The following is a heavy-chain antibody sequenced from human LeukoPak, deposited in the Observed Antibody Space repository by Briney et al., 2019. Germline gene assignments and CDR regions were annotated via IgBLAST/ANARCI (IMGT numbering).Heavy chain of an antibody. J-gene: IGHJ4*02. V-gene: IGHV3-66*04. D-gene: IGHD4-17*01. CDR1: GFSVGSNY. Sequence: GGSLRLSCAASGFSVGSNYMTWVRQAPGKGLEWVSVLYTGGSTYYAGSVRGRFSISRDDSKNTLYLQMSTLRAEDTAVYYCARPNNGDYVHGFDYWGQGTLVTVSS. CDR2: LYTGGST. CDR3: ARPNNGDYVHGFDY.